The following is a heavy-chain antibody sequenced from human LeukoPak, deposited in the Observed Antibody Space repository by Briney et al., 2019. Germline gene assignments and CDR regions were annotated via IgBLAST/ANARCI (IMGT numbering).Heavy chain of an antibody. CDR2: ISGSGGST. Sequence: GGSLRLSCAASGFTFSSYAMSWVRQAPGKGLEWVSAISGSGGSTYYADSVKGRFTISRDNSKNTLYLQMNSLRAEDTAVYYCAKGSSTTPNYDFWSGYSDYFDYWGQGTLVTVSS. CDR3: AKGSSTTPNYDFWSGYSDYFDY. D-gene: IGHD3-3*01. CDR1: GFTFSSYA. J-gene: IGHJ4*02. V-gene: IGHV3-23*01.